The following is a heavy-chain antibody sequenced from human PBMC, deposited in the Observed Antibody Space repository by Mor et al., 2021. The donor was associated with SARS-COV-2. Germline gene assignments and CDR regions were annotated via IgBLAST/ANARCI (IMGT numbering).Heavy chain of an antibody. CDR3: ARDITVTTFNWFDP. J-gene: IGHJ5*02. CDR2: IYTSGST. Sequence: GIRQPAGKGLEWIGRIYTSGSTNYNPSLKSRVTISVDTSKNQFSLKLSSVTAADTAVYYCARDITVTTFNWFDPWGQGTLV. D-gene: IGHD4-17*01. V-gene: IGHV4-61*02.